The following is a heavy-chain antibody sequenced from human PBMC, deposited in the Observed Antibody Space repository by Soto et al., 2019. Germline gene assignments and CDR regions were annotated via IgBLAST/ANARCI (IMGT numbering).Heavy chain of an antibody. CDR2: ISSSSYI. D-gene: IGHD6-6*01. V-gene: IGHV3-21*01. CDR3: ARDLSSSSSKTASPVY. J-gene: IGHJ4*02. CDR1: GFTFSSYS. Sequence: GGSLRLSCAASGFTFSSYSMNWVRQAPGKGLEWVSSISSSSYIYYADSVKGRFTISRDNAKNSLYLQMNSLRAEDTAVYYCARDLSSSSSKTASPVYWGQGTLVTVSS.